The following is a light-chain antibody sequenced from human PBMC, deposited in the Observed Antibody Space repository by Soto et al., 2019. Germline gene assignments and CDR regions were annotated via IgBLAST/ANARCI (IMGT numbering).Light chain of an antibody. J-gene: IGKJ5*01. CDR1: QSVSSN. V-gene: IGKV3-15*01. CDR2: GAS. CDR3: QQYNNWPPIT. Sequence: EIVMTQSPATLSVSPGERATLSCRASQSVSSNLAWYQQKPGQAPRLLIYGASTRAIGIPARFSGSGSGTDFTLTISSLQSEDFAVYSCQQYNNWPPITFGQGTRREIK.